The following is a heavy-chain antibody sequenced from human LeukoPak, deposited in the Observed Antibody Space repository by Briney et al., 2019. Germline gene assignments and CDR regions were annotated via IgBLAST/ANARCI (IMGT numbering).Heavy chain of an antibody. Sequence: ASVKVSCKASGYTFTSYGISWVRQAPGQGLEWMGWISAYNGNTNYAQKLQGRVTMTTDTSTSTAYMELRSLRSEDTAVYYCARGGPSLLRPHYYMDVWGKGTTVTVSS. J-gene: IGHJ6*03. CDR1: GYTFTSYG. V-gene: IGHV1-18*01. D-gene: IGHD3-16*01. CDR3: ARGGPSLLRPHYYMDV. CDR2: ISAYNGNT.